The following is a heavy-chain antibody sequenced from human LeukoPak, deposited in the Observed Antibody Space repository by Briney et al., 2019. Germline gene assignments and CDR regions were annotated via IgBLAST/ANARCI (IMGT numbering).Heavy chain of an antibody. D-gene: IGHD2-2*01. CDR1: GGSISSSSYY. V-gene: IGHV4-39*07. CDR3: ARGCCSSTSCYPFDY. Sequence: PSETLSLTCTVSGGSISSSSYYWGWIRQPPGKGLEWIGEINHSGSTNYNPSLKSRVTISVDTSKNQFSLKLSSVTAADTAVYYCARGCCSSTSCYPFDYWGQGTLVTVSS. CDR2: INHSGST. J-gene: IGHJ4*02.